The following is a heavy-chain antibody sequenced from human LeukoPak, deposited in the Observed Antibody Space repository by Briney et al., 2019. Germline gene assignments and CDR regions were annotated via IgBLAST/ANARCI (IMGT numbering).Heavy chain of an antibody. CDR1: GFTFGSYG. V-gene: IGHV3-33*01. CDR2: IWYHGNDV. D-gene: IGHD3-3*01. Sequence: PVMSLRLSCSASGFTFGSYGMHWVRQAPGKGLEWVALIWYHGNDVDYADSVKGRFTISRDNSKNTLYLQMNSVRAEDTAVYFCARDFWNEPSKYFDYWGQGTLVTVSS. CDR3: ARDFWNEPSKYFDY. J-gene: IGHJ4*02.